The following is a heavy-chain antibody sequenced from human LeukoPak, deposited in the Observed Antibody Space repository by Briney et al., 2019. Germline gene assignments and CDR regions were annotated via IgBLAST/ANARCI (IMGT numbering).Heavy chain of an antibody. Sequence: GGSLRLSCAASGFTFSSYAMSWVRHAPGKGLKWVSGISGSGDRTYYANSVKGRFTISRDNSKNTLYLQMNSLRAEGTAVYYCAKSGITLRLNWFDPWRQVTLVTVSS. J-gene: IGHJ5*02. CDR3: AKSGITLRLNWFDP. V-gene: IGHV3-23*01. CDR2: ISGSGDRT. D-gene: IGHD1-14*01. CDR1: GFTFSSYA.